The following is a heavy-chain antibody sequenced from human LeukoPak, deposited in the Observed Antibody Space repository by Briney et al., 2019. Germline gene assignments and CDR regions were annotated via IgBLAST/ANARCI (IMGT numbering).Heavy chain of an antibody. V-gene: IGHV4-59*08. CDR1: GGSVSSYY. CDR2: FYSSGST. Sequence: SETLSLTCSVSGGSVSSYYWSWIRQSPERGLERIGNFYSSGSTTYNPSLKSRVTISVDTSKNQFSLKLTSVTAADTAEYYCARGKQWLAFDSWGQGTLVTVSS. CDR3: ARGKQWLAFDS. D-gene: IGHD6-19*01. J-gene: IGHJ4*02.